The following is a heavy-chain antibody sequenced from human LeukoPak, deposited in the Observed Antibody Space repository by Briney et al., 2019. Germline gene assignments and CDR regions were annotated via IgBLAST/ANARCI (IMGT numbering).Heavy chain of an antibody. CDR2: INHSGST. D-gene: IGHD2-2*01. J-gene: IGHJ4*02. CDR3: ARGSGYCSSTSCSSPADY. CDR1: GGSFSGYY. Sequence: PSETLSLTCAVYGGSFSGYYWSWIRQPPGKGLEWIGEINHSGSTNYNPSLKSRVTISADTSKNQFSLKLSSLTAADTAVYYCARGSGYCSSTSCSSPADYWGQGTLVTVSS. V-gene: IGHV4-34*01.